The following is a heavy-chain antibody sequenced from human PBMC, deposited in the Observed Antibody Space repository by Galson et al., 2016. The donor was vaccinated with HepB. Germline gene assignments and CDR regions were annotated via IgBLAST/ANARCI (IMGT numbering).Heavy chain of an antibody. V-gene: IGHV3-9*01. D-gene: IGHD4-17*01. CDR1: GFTFENYA. CDR2: ITWNSVSK. CDR3: AKGFYGDFPSWFDP. Sequence: SLRLSCAASGFTFENYAMHWVRQVPGKGLEWVSSITWNSVSKGYADSVKGRFTISRDNAKNSLYLQMNSLRPEDTALYYCAKGFYGDFPSWFDPWGQGTLVTVSS. J-gene: IGHJ5*02.